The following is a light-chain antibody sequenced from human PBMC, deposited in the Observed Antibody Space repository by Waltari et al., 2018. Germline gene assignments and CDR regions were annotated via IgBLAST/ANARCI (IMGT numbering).Light chain of an antibody. CDR2: GAS. Sequence: EIVMTQSPATLSVSPGARATPSCRASQGVSGNLAWYQDTPGQAPWPLIYGASTRATGIPARISGSGAGTEFTLTISSRQSEDFGVYYCQQYNNWPPWTFGQGTTVEMK. V-gene: IGKV3-15*01. J-gene: IGKJ1*01. CDR3: QQYNNWPPWT. CDR1: QGVSGN.